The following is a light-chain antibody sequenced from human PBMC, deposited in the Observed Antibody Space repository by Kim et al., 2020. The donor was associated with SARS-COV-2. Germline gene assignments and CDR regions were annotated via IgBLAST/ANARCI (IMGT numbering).Light chain of an antibody. CDR2: DVS. V-gene: IGLV2-14*03. CDR1: SSDVGAYNL. Sequence: GQSGTISCTGTSSDVGAYNLVSWYQQHPGKAPKFMIHDVSQRPSGVSNRFSGSKSGNTASLTISGLQAEDEADYYCTSYTRSDTWVFGGGTKLTVL. CDR3: TSYTRSDTWV. J-gene: IGLJ2*01.